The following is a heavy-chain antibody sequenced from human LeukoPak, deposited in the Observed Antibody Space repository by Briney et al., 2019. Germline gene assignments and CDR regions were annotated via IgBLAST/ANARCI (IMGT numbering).Heavy chain of an antibody. CDR3: AATSGDFYYYGMDV. V-gene: IGHV1-58*01. CDR1: GFTFTSSV. D-gene: IGHD3-10*01. Sequence: SVKVSCKASGFTFTSSVVQWGRQARGQGLEWIGWIFVGSVNTNYAQKFQERVTIHRDMHPSTLYMELSSLRSEDTAVYYCAATSGDFYYYGMDVWGKGTTVTVSS. CDR2: IFVGSVNT. J-gene: IGHJ6*04.